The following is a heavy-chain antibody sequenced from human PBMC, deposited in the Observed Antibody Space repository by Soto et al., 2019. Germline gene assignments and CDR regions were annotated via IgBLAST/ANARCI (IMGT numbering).Heavy chain of an antibody. D-gene: IGHD1-26*01. CDR3: AHRPIVGAAI. V-gene: IGHV4-4*02. CDR1: GGSISNSNW. Sequence: QVQLQESGPGLVKPSGTLSLTCAVFGGSISNSNWWTWVHQPPGKGLDWIGEIFHSGSTNYNSSLMGRVTISVDKANTQFSLKLSSVTAADTAVYYCAHRPIVGAAIWGQGTLVTVSS. CDR2: IFHSGST. J-gene: IGHJ4*02.